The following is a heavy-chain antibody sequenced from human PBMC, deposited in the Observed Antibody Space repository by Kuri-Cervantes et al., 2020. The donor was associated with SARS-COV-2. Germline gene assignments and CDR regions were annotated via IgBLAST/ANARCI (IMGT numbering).Heavy chain of an antibody. Sequence: SETLSLTCAVYGGSFSGHYWSWIRQPPGKGLEGIGEINHSGSTNYNPSLKSRVTISVDTSKNQFTLKLSSVAAADTAVYYCARGRRYSLPGRLDYWGQGTPVTVSS. CDR3: ARGRRYSLPGRLDY. CDR1: GGSFSGHY. CDR2: INHSGST. V-gene: IGHV4-34*01. J-gene: IGHJ4*02. D-gene: IGHD1-14*01.